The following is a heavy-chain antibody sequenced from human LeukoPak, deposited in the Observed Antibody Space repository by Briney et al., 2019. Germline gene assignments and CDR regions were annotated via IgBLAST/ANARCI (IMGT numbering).Heavy chain of an antibody. V-gene: IGHV4-34*01. CDR3: ARLLTWIQLLGGWFDP. CDR1: GFTFSSYA. CDR2: INHSGST. J-gene: IGHJ5*02. D-gene: IGHD5-18*01. Sequence: GSLRLSCAASGFTFSSYAMSWVRQAPGKGLEWIGEINHSGSTNYNPSLKSRVTISVDTSKNQFSLKLSSVTAADTAVYYCARLLTWIQLLGGWFDPWGQGTLVTVSS.